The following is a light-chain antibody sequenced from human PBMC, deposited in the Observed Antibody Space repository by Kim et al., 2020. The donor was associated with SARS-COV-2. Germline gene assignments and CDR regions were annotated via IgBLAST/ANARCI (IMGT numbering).Light chain of an antibody. CDR2: AAY. V-gene: IGKV1-27*01. J-gene: IGKJ1*01. Sequence: ATVGTRVTITCLAIQGISKYLSLYQQKPGKVPNLRIYAAYTLQSGVPFRFSGSGSGTDFTLTISSLQPDDVAAYYCQKYNSAPWTFGQGTKVDIK. CDR1: QGISKY. CDR3: QKYNSAPWT.